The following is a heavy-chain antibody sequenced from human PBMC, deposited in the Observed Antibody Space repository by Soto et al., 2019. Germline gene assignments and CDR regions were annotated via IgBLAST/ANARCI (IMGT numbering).Heavy chain of an antibody. J-gene: IGHJ6*02. CDR2: IIPIFGTT. V-gene: IGHV1-69*06. D-gene: IGHD2-2*01. CDR1: GDTFSSYG. CDR3: ARGVVVVPAASYYYYYGMDV. Sequence: SVKVSCKASGDTFSSYGISWVRQAPGQGLEWMGGIIPIFGTTNYAQKFQGRVTITADKSTSTAYMELSSLRSEDTAVYYCARGVVVVPAASYYYYYGMDVWGQHTTVTVSS.